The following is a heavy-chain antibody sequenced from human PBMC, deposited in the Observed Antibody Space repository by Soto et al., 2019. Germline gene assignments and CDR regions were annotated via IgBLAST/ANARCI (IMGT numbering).Heavy chain of an antibody. J-gene: IGHJ4*02. V-gene: IGHV3-74*01. CDR3: MRGPRASSSGTGAY. Sequence: GGSLRLSCEASGVVFKMYYMYWVRQVPGKGPEWVSRISDDGKITTYADSVKDRFTISRDNAKDTLYLQLDNFRGDDTGPYYCMRGPRASSSGTGAYWGRGTQVTVS. CDR2: ISDDGKIT. D-gene: IGHD2-2*01. CDR1: GVVFKMYY.